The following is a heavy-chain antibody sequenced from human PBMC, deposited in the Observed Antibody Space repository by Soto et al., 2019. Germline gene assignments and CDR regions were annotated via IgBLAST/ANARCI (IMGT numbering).Heavy chain of an antibody. CDR1: GYSISSGYC. Sequence: SETLSLTCAVSGYSISSGYCWGWIRQPPGKGGEWIGSIYHSGSTYYNPSLKSRVTISVDTSKNQFSLKLISVTAAATAVYYCARGGVVILFDYWGQGTLVTVSS. CDR2: IYHSGST. V-gene: IGHV4-38-2*01. CDR3: ARGGVVILFDY. J-gene: IGHJ4*02. D-gene: IGHD3-3*01.